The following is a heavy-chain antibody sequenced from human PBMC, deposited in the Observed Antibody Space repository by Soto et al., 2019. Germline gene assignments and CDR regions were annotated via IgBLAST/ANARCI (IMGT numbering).Heavy chain of an antibody. Sequence: QVQLVESGGGVVQPGRSLRLSCVGSRFTFSNYGMDWVRQAPGKGLEWVAVIWYDGSNKYYADSVKGRFTVSRDNSKNTLSLQMDSLRVEDTAVYYCSGNFDFWGQGTLVTVSS. J-gene: IGHJ4*02. V-gene: IGHV3-33*01. D-gene: IGHD1-26*01. CDR1: RFTFSNYG. CDR3: SGNFDF. CDR2: IWYDGSNK.